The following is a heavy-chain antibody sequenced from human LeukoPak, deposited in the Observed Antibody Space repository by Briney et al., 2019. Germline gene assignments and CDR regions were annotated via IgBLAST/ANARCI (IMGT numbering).Heavy chain of an antibody. CDR1: GYSISSGYY. CDR3: ARMNGAYFDY. CDR2: IYHSGST. Sequence: SETLSLTCAVSGYSISSGYYWGWIRQPPGKGLEWIGSIYHSGSTYYNPSLKSRVTISVDTSKNQFSLKLSSVTAADTAVYYCARMNGAYFDYWGQGTLVTVSS. J-gene: IGHJ4*02. V-gene: IGHV4-38-2*01. D-gene: IGHD4-17*01.